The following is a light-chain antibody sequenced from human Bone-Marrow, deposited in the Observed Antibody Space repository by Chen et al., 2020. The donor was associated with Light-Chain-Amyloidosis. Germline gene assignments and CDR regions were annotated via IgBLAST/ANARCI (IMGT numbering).Light chain of an antibody. CDR1: QTISSNY. J-gene: IGKJ4*01. Sequence: EIVLTQSPDTLSLSPGEGANLSCRASQTISSNYLTWYQQKFGQAPRLLIYGSSSRATGIPARFTGSGSGTDFTLTINRLEPEDFAMYYCQQYGTSPLTFGGGTKVEIK. V-gene: IGKV3-20*01. CDR3: QQYGTSPLT. CDR2: GSS.